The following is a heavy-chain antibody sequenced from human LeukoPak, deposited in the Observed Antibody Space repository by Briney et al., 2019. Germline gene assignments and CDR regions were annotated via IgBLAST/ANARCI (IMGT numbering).Heavy chain of an antibody. V-gene: IGHV3-23*01. J-gene: IGHJ4*02. CDR1: RFAPSRYV. CDR3: VKEFGAATIFAVVVE. CDR2: IAGYNGHT. D-gene: IGHD3-3*01. Sequence: GSPRLSCAASRFAPSRYVMTSGPQSPGKGVEWGSTIAGYNGHTYYADSVTCRFPISRDNSRDTVCLLVNDLRVAETAVYYCVKEFGAATIFAVVVEWGQGSLVTVS.